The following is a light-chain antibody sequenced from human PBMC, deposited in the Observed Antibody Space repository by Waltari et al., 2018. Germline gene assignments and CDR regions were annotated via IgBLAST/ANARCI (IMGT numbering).Light chain of an antibody. CDR1: QSVSSSY. J-gene: IGKJ4*01. CDR3: RQYGSSPGT. V-gene: IGKV3-20*01. Sequence: EIVLTQSPGTLSLSPGERATLSCRASQSVSSSYLAWYQQKPGQAPRLLISGASSRATGIPDRFSGSGSGTDFTRTISRLEPEDFAVYYCRQYGSSPGTFGGGTKVEIK. CDR2: GAS.